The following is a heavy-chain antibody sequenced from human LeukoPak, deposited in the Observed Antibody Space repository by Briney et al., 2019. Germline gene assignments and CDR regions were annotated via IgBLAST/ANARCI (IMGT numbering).Heavy chain of an antibody. Sequence: SETLSLTCAVYGGSFSGYYWSWIRQPPGKGLGWIGKINHSGSTNYNPSLKSRVTISVDTSKNQFSLKLSSVTAADTAVYYCARVVRDIVVVPASRGVWFDPWGQGTLVTVSS. J-gene: IGHJ5*02. V-gene: IGHV4-34*01. CDR3: ARVVRDIVVVPASRGVWFDP. CDR1: GGSFSGYY. CDR2: INHSGST. D-gene: IGHD2-2*01.